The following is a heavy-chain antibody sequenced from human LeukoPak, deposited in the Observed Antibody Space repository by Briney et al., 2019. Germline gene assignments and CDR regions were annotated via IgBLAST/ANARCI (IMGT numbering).Heavy chain of an antibody. CDR2: ISGSGGST. Sequence: PGGSLRLSCAASGFTFSSYAMSWVRQAPGKGLEWVSAISGSGGSTYYADSVKGRFTISRDNSKNTLYLQMNSLRAEDTAVYYCAKDETPNTGVVIISYFDYWGREPWSPSPQ. V-gene: IGHV3-23*01. J-gene: IGHJ4*02. CDR1: GFTFSSYA. CDR3: AKDETPNTGVVIISYFDY. D-gene: IGHD3-3*01.